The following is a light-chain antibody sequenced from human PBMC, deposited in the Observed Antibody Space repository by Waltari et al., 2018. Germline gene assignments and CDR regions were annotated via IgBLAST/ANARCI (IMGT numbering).Light chain of an antibody. CDR2: WAS. Sequence: DIVMTQSPDSLAVSLGERATINCKSSQSVLYSANTKNYLAWYQQKPGQPPKLLIYWASTRESGFPDRFSGSGSGTDFTLTISSLQAEDVAVYYCQQYYSIPLTFGGGTKVEIK. V-gene: IGKV4-1*01. CDR1: QSVLYSANTKNY. CDR3: QQYYSIPLT. J-gene: IGKJ4*01.